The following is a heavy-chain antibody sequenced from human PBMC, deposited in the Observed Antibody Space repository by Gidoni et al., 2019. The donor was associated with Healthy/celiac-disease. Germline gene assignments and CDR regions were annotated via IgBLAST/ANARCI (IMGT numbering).Heavy chain of an antibody. D-gene: IGHD3-22*01. CDR1: GFTFSSYS. CDR2: ISSSSCTI. Sequence: LSCAASGFTFSSYSMNCVRQAPGKGLECVSYISSSSCTIYYANSRKGRITISRDNAKNSLYLQMNSLGDEDTAVYYCARDHYYYDSSGYYTDCDYWGQGTLVTVSS. V-gene: IGHV3-48*02. CDR3: ARDHYYYDSSGYYTDCDY. J-gene: IGHJ4*02.